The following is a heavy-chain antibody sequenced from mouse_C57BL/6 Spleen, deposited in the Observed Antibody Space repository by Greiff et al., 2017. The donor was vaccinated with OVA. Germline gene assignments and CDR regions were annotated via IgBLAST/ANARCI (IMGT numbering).Heavy chain of an antibody. CDR1: GFTFSDYG. V-gene: IGHV5-17*01. Sequence: EVKLVESGGGLVKPGGSLKLSCAASGFTFSDYGMHWVRQAPEKGLEWVAYISSGSSTIYYADTVKGRFTISRDNAKNTLFLQMTSLRSEDTAMYYCARRTAHWDYFDYWGQGTTLTVSS. J-gene: IGHJ2*01. CDR3: ARRTAHWDYFDY. CDR2: ISSGSSTI. D-gene: IGHD3-2*02.